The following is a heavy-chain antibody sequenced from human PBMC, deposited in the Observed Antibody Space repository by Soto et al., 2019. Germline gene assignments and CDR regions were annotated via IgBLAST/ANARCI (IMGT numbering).Heavy chain of an antibody. CDR3: ARDRDWNLDY. J-gene: IGHJ4*02. Sequence: QIQLVQSEAEVKKPGASVKVSCKASGYAFSSFGFSWMRQAPGQGLEWMGWIYIDDTKYAQNFQGRVTMTTDTSTSTVYMELRSLRSDDTAVYYCARDRDWNLDYWGQGTPVTVSS. CDR1: GYAFSSFG. D-gene: IGHD1-1*01. V-gene: IGHV1-18*01. CDR2: IYIDDT.